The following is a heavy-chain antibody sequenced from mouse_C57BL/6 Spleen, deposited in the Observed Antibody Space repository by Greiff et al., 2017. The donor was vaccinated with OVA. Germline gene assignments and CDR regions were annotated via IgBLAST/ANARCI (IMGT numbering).Heavy chain of an antibody. Sequence: EVKLQESGPGLVKPSQSLSLTCSVTGYSITSGYYWNWIRQFPGNKLEWMGYISYDGSNNYNPSLKNRISITRDTSKNQFFLKLNSVTTEDTATYYCATMIYDGYYNYFDYWGQGTTLTVSS. V-gene: IGHV3-6*01. D-gene: IGHD2-3*01. CDR1: GYSITSGYY. CDR2: ISYDGSN. J-gene: IGHJ2*01. CDR3: ATMIYDGYYNYFDY.